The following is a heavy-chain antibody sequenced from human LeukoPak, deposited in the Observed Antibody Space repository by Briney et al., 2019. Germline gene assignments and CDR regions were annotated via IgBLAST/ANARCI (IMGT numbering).Heavy chain of an antibody. CDR3: ARGTGYWEYYYYGMDV. Sequence: SETLSLTCTVSGGSISSYYWSWIRQPAGKGLEWIGRIYTSGSTNYNPSLKSRVTMSVDTSKNQFSLKLSFVTAADTAVYYCARGTGYWEYYYYGMDVWGQGTTVTVSS. V-gene: IGHV4-4*07. J-gene: IGHJ6*02. CDR2: IYTSGST. D-gene: IGHD2-15*01. CDR1: GGSISSYY.